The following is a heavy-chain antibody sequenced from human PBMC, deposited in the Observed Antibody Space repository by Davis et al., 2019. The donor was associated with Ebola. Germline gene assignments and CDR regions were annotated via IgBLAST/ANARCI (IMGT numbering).Heavy chain of an antibody. CDR1: GFTFSSYA. J-gene: IGHJ4*02. Sequence: GESLKISCAASGFTFSSYAMNWVRQAPGKGLEWVSAISGSGGSTYYADSVKGRFTISRDNSKNTLYLQMNSLRAEDTAVYYCAKEMGRGITFGGVIQGLFDYWGQGTLVTVSS. D-gene: IGHD3-16*02. CDR3: AKEMGRGITFGGVIQGLFDY. V-gene: IGHV3-23*01. CDR2: ISGSGGST.